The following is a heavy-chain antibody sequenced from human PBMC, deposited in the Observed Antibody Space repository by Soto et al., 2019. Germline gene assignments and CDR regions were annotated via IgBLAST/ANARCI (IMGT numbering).Heavy chain of an antibody. Sequence: VASVKVSCKASGYTFTGYYMHWVRQAPGQGLEWMGWINPNSGGTNYAQKFQGRVTMTRDTSISTAYMELSRLRSDDTAVYYCANAHYYDSSGYSLYYFDYWGQGTLVTVSS. CDR3: ANAHYYDSSGYSLYYFDY. J-gene: IGHJ4*02. CDR2: INPNSGGT. V-gene: IGHV1-2*02. D-gene: IGHD3-22*01. CDR1: GYTFTGYY.